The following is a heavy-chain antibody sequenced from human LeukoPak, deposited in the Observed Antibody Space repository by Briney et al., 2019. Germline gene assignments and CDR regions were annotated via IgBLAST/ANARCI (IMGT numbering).Heavy chain of an antibody. CDR3: GRNGGNYYGMDV. CDR1: GYTFTGYY. CDR2: INPNSGGT. J-gene: IGHJ6*02. V-gene: IGHV1-2*02. Sequence: GASVKVSCKASGYTFTGYYMHWVRQAPGQGLEWMGWINPNSGGTNSAQKFQGRVTMTRDTSISTAYMELSRLRCDDTAVYYCGRNGGNYYGMDVWGQGTTVTVSS. D-gene: IGHD2-8*01.